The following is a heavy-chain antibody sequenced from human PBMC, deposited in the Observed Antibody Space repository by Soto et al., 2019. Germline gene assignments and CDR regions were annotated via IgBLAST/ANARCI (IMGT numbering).Heavy chain of an antibody. Sequence: GGSLRLSCAASGFTFSSYWMSWVRQAPGKGLEWVANIKQDGSEKYYADSVKGRFTISRDNAKNSLYLQMNSLRAEDTAVYYCARDSYGSGSYYFDYWGQGTLVTVSS. CDR2: IKQDGSEK. V-gene: IGHV3-7*05. D-gene: IGHD3-10*01. CDR3: ARDSYGSGSYYFDY. J-gene: IGHJ4*02. CDR1: GFTFSSYW.